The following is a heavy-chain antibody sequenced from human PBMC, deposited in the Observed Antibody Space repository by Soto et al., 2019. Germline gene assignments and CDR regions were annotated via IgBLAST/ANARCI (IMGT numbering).Heavy chain of an antibody. V-gene: IGHV3-21*06. J-gene: IGHJ4*02. CDR2: ISSTTNYI. CDR3: ARESEDLTSNFDY. CDR1: GFTFTRFS. Sequence: GGSLRLSCAASGFTFTRFSMNWVGQAPGKGLEWVSSISSTTNYIYYGDSMKGRFTISRDNAKNSLYLEMNSLRAEDTAVYYCARESEDLTSNFDYWGQGTLVTVSS.